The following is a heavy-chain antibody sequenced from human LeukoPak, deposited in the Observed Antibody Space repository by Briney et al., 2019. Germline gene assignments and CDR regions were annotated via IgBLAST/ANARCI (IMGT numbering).Heavy chain of an antibody. D-gene: IGHD3-10*02. CDR1: GFTFSSTW. CDR3: ARDRYYVPDY. V-gene: IGHV3-74*01. CDR2: ITSDGRTT. Sequence: GGSLRLSCAAPGFTFSSTWMHWFRQGAGKGLVWVSRITSDGRTTIYADSVKGRFSISRDNAKNTLYLQMNSLRAEDTAVYYCARDRYYVPDYWGQGTLVTVSS. J-gene: IGHJ4*02.